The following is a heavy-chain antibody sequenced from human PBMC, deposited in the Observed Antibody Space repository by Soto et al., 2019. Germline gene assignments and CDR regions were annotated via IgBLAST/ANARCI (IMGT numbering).Heavy chain of an antibody. CDR1: GYTFSNYG. D-gene: IGHD4-4*01. Sequence: GASVKVSCKASGYTFSNYGISWVRQAPGQGLEWLGWISAYNGNTNFAQKLQGRVTMTTDTSTSTAYMELRSLRSDDTAVYYCARDRALTTQGTLLDLWGQGTQVTSPQ. CDR2: ISAYNGNT. J-gene: IGHJ4*02. CDR3: ARDRALTTQGTLLDL. V-gene: IGHV1-18*01.